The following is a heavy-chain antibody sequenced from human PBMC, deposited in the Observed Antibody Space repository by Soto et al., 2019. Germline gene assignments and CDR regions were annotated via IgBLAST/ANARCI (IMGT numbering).Heavy chain of an antibody. V-gene: IGHV2-5*02. CDR3: AHXXXTGTXAYFDY. J-gene: IGHJ4*02. CDR1: GFSLSTSGVG. D-gene: IGHD1-1*01. Sequence: QITLKESTPTLVKPTQTLTLTCTFSGFSLSTSGVGVGWIRQPPGKALEWLALIYWDDDRRYSPSLKSRLTITKDTSKNQVVLTMTNXDPVDTXTYXCAHXXXTGTXAYFDYWGQGTLVTVSS. CDR2: IYWDDDR.